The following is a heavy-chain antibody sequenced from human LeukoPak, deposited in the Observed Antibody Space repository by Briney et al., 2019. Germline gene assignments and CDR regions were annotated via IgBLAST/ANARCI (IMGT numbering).Heavy chain of an antibody. CDR3: ARDLGTYYYDFDY. J-gene: IGHJ4*02. CDR2: INPNSGGT. Sequence: ASVKVSCKASGYTFTGYCMHWVRQAPGQGLEWMGWINPNSGGTNYAQKFQGRVTMTRDTSISTAYMELSRLRSDDTAVYYCARDLGTYYYDFDYWGQGTLVTVSS. V-gene: IGHV1-2*02. CDR1: GYTFTGYC. D-gene: IGHD3-10*01.